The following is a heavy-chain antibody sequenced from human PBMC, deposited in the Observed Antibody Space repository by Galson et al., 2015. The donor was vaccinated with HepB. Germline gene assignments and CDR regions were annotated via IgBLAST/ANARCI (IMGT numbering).Heavy chain of an antibody. Sequence: QSGAEVKKPGGSLRISCKGSGYSFTSYWISWVRQMPGKGLEWMGRIDPSDSYTNYSPSFQGHVTISADKSISTAYLQWSSLKASDTAMYYCARLLRGRCFSSGCVQWFDPWGQGTLVTVSS. V-gene: IGHV5-10-1*01. CDR3: ARLLRGRCFSSGCVQWFDP. CDR2: IDPSDSYT. D-gene: IGHD6-19*01. CDR1: GYSFTSYW. J-gene: IGHJ5*02.